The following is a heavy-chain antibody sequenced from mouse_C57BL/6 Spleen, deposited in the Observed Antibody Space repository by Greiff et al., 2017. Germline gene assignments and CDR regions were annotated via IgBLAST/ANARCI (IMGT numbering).Heavy chain of an antibody. CDR3: ARDRQLRVGFAY. J-gene: IGHJ3*01. Sequence: DVMLVESGGGLVKPGGSLKLSCAASGFTFSSYAMSWVRQTPDKRLEWVATISDGGSYTYYPDNVKGRFTISRDNAKNNLYLQMSHLKSEDTAMYYCARDRQLRVGFAYGGQGTLVTVSA. V-gene: IGHV5-4*01. CDR1: GFTFSSYA. D-gene: IGHD3-2*02. CDR2: ISDGGSYT.